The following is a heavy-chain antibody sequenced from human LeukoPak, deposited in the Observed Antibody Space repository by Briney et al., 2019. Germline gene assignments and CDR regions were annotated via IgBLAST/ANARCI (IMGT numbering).Heavy chain of an antibody. J-gene: IGHJ6*02. Sequence: GGSLRLSCAASGFTVSSNYMSWVRQAPGKGLEWVSVIYSGGSTYYADSVKGRFTISRDNSKNTLYLQMNSLRAEDTAVYYCARDSNWGNYYYGMDVWGQGTTVTVSS. CDR3: ARDSNWGNYYYGMDV. CDR1: GFTVSSNY. D-gene: IGHD7-27*01. CDR2: IYSGGST. V-gene: IGHV3-66*01.